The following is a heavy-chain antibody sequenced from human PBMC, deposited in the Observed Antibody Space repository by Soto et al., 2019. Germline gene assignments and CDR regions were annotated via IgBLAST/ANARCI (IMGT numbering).Heavy chain of an antibody. CDR3: ASLPARQYYHGVDV. D-gene: IGHD2-2*01. V-gene: IGHV4-59*02. CDR1: GVSVVSYY. CDR2: IYYSGIT. J-gene: IGHJ6*02. Sequence: PPETLSLTYSVSGVSVVSYYWNWVRQPPGKGLEWIGNIYYSGITSYNPTLNSRVTISVDTSKNHISLRLGSVTAAETAVYSCASLPARQYYHGVDVWGQGTTVT.